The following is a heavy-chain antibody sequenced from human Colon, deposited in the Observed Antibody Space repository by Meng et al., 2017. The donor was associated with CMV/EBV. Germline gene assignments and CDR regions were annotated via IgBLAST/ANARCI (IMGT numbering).Heavy chain of an antibody. D-gene: IGHD2-15*01. V-gene: IGHV1-69*02. CDR1: GGTFTSYT. Sequence: SVKVSCKASGGTFTSYTFSWVRQAPGQGLEWMGRVIPMTDITNYAQKFQGRLTITADKSTNTAFMELSSLRSEDSAVYYCARAARSGNHAMFYSLDLWGQGTTVTVSS. CDR3: ARAARSGNHAMFYSLDL. CDR2: VIPMTDIT. J-gene: IGHJ6*02.